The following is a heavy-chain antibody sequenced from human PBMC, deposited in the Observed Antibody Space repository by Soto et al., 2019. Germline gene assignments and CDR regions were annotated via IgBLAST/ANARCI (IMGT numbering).Heavy chain of an antibody. V-gene: IGHV3-48*01. Sequence: EVQLVESGGGLVQPGGSLRLSCAASGFTFSSYSMNWVRQAPGKGLEWVSYISSSSSTIYYADSVKGRFTISRDNAKNSLYLQMNSLRAEDTAVYYCARVVSGHQSLFDYWGQGTLVTVSS. CDR1: GFTFSSYS. D-gene: IGHD5-12*01. J-gene: IGHJ4*02. CDR3: ARVVSGHQSLFDY. CDR2: ISSSSSTI.